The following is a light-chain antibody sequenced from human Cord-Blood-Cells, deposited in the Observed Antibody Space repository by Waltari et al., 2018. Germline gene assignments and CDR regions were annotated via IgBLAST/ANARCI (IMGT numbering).Light chain of an antibody. Sequence: DIQMTQSPSSLSASVGDRVTITCQASQDISNYLNWYQQKPGKAPKLLIYDASNLETGVPSMFSGSGSGTDFTFTISNLQPEDIATYYCQQYDNLPLTFGGGTKVEIK. CDR1: QDISNY. V-gene: IGKV1-33*01. CDR2: DAS. CDR3: QQYDNLPLT. J-gene: IGKJ4*01.